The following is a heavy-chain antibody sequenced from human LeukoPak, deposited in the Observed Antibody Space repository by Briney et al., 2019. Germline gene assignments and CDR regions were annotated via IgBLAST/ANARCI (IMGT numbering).Heavy chain of an antibody. CDR3: ARETYDSSGYHWFDP. D-gene: IGHD3-22*01. CDR2: IFHTGST. CDR1: GDSISSGNY. Sequence: SEALSLTCTVSGDSISSGNYWGWIRQPPGKGLEWIGSIFHTGSTYFNLSLKSRVTISVDTSKNQFSLRLSSVTAADTAVYYCARETYDSSGYHWFDPWGQGTLVTVSS. V-gene: IGHV4-38-2*02. J-gene: IGHJ5*02.